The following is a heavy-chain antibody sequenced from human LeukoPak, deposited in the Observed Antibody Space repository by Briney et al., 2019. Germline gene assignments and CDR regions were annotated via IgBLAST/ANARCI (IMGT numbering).Heavy chain of an antibody. CDR1: GFTVSSNY. V-gene: IGHV3-53*01. Sequence: PGGSLRLSCAASGFTVSSNYMSWVRQAPGKGLEWASVIYSGGSTYYADSVKGRFTISRDNSKNTLYLQMNSLRAEDTAVYYCARAGWIQLWSYFDYWGQGTLVTVSS. D-gene: IGHD5-18*01. CDR3: ARAGWIQLWSYFDY. CDR2: IYSGGST. J-gene: IGHJ4*02.